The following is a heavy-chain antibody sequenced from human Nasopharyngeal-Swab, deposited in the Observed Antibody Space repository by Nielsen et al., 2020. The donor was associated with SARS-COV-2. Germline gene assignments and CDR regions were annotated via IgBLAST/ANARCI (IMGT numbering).Heavy chain of an antibody. CDR3: ARGGDPREVVAATDCFDP. V-gene: IGHV1-46*01. CDR2: INPGGGSA. Sequence: WLRQASGQGLEWMGIINPGGGSARYSQNFQGRVTMTRDTSTSTVYMELSSLRSEDTAVYYCARGGDPREVVAATDCFDPWGQGTLVTVSS. J-gene: IGHJ5*02. D-gene: IGHD2-15*01.